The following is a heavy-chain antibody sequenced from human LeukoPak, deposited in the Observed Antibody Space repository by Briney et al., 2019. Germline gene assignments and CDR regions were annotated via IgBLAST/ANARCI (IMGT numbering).Heavy chain of an antibody. D-gene: IGHD6-13*01. V-gene: IGHV5-51*01. J-gene: IGHJ4*02. CDR1: GYSFTTYW. CDR2: IYPGDSDT. CDR3: ARRVAAGALGNFDY. Sequence: GESLKISCKGSGYSFTTYWIGWVRQVPGKGLEWMGIIYPGDSDTRYSPSFQGHVTISADKSITTAYLQWSSLKASDTAMYYCARRVAAGALGNFDYWGQGTLVTVSS.